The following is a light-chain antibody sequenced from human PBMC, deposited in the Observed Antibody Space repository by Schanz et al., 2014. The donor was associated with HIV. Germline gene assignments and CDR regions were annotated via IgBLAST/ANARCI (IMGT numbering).Light chain of an antibody. J-gene: IGKJ1*01. CDR2: ATS. CDR3: QQYNNWPPA. CDR1: QRLSSSY. V-gene: IGKV3-15*01. Sequence: EIVLTQSPGSLSLSPGGRATLSCGASQRLSSSYLAWYQQKRDQPPRLVIYATSTRAAGIPARFSGSGSGTEFTLTISSLQSEDFAVYYCQQYNNWPPAFGQGTKVEIK.